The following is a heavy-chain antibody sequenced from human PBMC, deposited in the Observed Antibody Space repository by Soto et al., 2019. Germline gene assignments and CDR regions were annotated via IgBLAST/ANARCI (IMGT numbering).Heavy chain of an antibody. CDR3: AASCVACGGFNYYGMDV. CDR1: GGSISSGGYY. V-gene: IGHV4-31*03. J-gene: IGHJ6*02. Sequence: QVQLQESGPGLVKPSQTLSLTRTVSGGSISSGGYYWSWIRQHPGKGLEWIGYIYYSGSTYYNPSLKSRVTISVDTSKNQFSLKLSSVTAADTAVYYCAASCVACGGFNYYGMDVWGQGTTVTVSS. D-gene: IGHD2-21*01. CDR2: IYYSGST.